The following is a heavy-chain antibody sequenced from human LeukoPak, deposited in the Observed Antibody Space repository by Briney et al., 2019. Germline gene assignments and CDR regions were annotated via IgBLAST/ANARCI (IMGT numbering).Heavy chain of an antibody. V-gene: IGHV3-30*02. Sequence: GGSLRLSCAASGFTFSSYGMHWVRQAPGKGLEWVAFIRYDGSNKYYADSVKGRFTISRDNSKNTLYLQMNSLRAEDTAVYYCARDRAVAGTGPFDYWGQGTLVTVSS. J-gene: IGHJ4*02. CDR2: IRYDGSNK. CDR3: ARDRAVAGTGPFDY. CDR1: GFTFSSYG. D-gene: IGHD6-19*01.